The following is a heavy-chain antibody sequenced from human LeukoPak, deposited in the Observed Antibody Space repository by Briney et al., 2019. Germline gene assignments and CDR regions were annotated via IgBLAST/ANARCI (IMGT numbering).Heavy chain of an antibody. CDR2: IYYSGST. Sequence: SETLSLTCTVSGGSISSGSYYWSWIRQPAGKGLEWIGYIYYSGSTNYNPSLKSRVTISVDTSKNQFSLKLSSVTAADTAVYYCARGYSSSWYYYYYYMDVWGKGTTVTISS. J-gene: IGHJ6*03. D-gene: IGHD6-13*01. CDR3: ARGYSSSWYYYYYYMDV. V-gene: IGHV4-61*10. CDR1: GGSISSGSYY.